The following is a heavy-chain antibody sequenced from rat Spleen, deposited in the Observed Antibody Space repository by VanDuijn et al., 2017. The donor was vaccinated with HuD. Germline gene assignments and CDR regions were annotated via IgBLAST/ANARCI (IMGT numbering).Heavy chain of an antibody. D-gene: IGHD4-2*01. Sequence: EVQLVESGGGLVQPGRSLKLSCVASGFTFSDYGMNWIRQAPGKGLEWVASITSAGGTTYYVDSVKGRFTISRDNAKSTLYLQMDSLRSEDTATYYCTREDWVLDVWGQGASVTVSS. CDR2: ITSAGGTT. CDR1: GFTFSDYG. V-gene: IGHV5-31*01. CDR3: TREDWVLDV. J-gene: IGHJ4*01.